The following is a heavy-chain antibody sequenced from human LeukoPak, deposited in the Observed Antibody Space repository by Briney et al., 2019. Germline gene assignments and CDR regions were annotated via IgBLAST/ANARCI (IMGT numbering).Heavy chain of an antibody. J-gene: IGHJ5*02. CDR3: ARGRNWIVSGRQRSNWFDP. CDR1: GFTFSSYS. CDR2: ISSSSSYI. D-gene: IGHD1-1*01. Sequence: TGGSLRLSCAASGFTFSSYSMNWVRQAPGKGLEWVSSISSSSSYIYYADSVKGRFTISRDNAKNSLYLQMNSLRAEDTAVYYCARGRNWIVSGRQRSNWFDPWGQGTLVTVSS. V-gene: IGHV3-21*01.